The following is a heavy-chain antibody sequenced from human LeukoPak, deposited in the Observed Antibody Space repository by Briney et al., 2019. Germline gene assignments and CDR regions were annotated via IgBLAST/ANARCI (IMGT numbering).Heavy chain of an antibody. CDR2: INHSGST. CDR3: ARGGKYYYGSGSSGPFDLDY. D-gene: IGHD3-10*01. CDR1: GDSIISYY. V-gene: IGHV4-34*01. J-gene: IGHJ4*02. Sequence: SETLSLTCTVSGDSIISYYWSWIRQPPGKGLKWIGEINHSGSTNYNPSLKSRVTISVDTSKNQFSLKLSSVTAADTAVYYCARGGKYYYGSGSSGPFDLDYWGQGTLVTVSS.